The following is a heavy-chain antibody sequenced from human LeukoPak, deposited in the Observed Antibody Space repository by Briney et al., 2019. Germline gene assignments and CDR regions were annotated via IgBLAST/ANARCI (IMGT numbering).Heavy chain of an antibody. CDR1: GFTFSSYS. D-gene: IGHD5-24*01. J-gene: IGHJ3*02. CDR3: AREGVEMATIHGDAFDI. V-gene: IGHV3-21*01. CDR2: ISSSSSYI. Sequence: GGSLRLSCAASGFTFSSYSMNWVRQAPGKGLEWVSSISSSSSYIYYADSVKGRFTISRDNAKNSLYLQMNSQRAEDTAVYYCAREGVEMATIHGDAFDIWGQGTMVTVSS.